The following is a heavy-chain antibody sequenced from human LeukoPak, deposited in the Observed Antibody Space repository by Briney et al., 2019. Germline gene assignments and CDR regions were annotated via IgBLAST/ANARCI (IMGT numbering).Heavy chain of an antibody. CDR2: IWHDGSNK. CDR3: ARDRGYTYGHPLDY. J-gene: IGHJ4*02. D-gene: IGHD5-18*01. Sequence: PGGSLRLSCAASGFTFSTYVIHWGRQAPGKGLEWVALIWHDGSNKYYGDSVKDRFTISRDNSKNTLYLQMDSLRDEDTAVYYCARDRGYTYGHPLDYWGQGTLVTVSS. CDR1: GFTFSTYV. V-gene: IGHV3-33*01.